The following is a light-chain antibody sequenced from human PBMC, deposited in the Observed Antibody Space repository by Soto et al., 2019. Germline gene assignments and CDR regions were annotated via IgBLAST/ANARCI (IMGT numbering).Light chain of an antibody. CDR1: QSVSSSY. CDR3: QQYDSSPLT. Sequence: EIVLTQSPGTLSLSPGERATLSCRASQSVSSSYLAWYQQKPGQAPRLLIYGASSRATGIPDRSSGSGSGTDSPLTISRREPEDFAVYYRQQYDSSPLTFGGGTKVEIK. V-gene: IGKV3-20*01. J-gene: IGKJ4*01. CDR2: GAS.